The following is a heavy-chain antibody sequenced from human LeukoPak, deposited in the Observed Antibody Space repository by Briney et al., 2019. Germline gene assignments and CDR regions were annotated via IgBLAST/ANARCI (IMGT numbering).Heavy chain of an antibody. J-gene: IGHJ4*02. CDR2: ISAYNGNT. V-gene: IGHV1-18*01. CDR3: ARDLGDTAYDY. D-gene: IGHD5-18*01. CDR1: GYTFTSYG. Sequence: AASVKVSCKASGYTFTSYGISWVRQARGEGLERMGWISAYNGNTNYAQKLQGRVTMTTDTSTSTAYMELRSLRSDDTAVYYCARDLGDTAYDYWGQGTLVTVSS.